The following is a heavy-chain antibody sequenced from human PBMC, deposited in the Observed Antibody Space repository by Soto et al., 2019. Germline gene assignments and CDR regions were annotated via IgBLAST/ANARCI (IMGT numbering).Heavy chain of an antibody. V-gene: IGHV1-2*04. CDR2: INPNSRGT. J-gene: IGHJ5*02. D-gene: IGHD2-15*01. CDR1: GYTFTGYY. CDR3: ARGGDLYCSGGSCYSWFDP. Sequence: QVQLVQSGAEVKKPGASVKVSCKASGYTFTGYYMHWVRQAPGQGLEWMGWINPNSRGTNYAQKFQGWVTMTRDTSISTAYMELSRLRSDDTAVYYCARGGDLYCSGGSCYSWFDPWGQGTLVTVSS.